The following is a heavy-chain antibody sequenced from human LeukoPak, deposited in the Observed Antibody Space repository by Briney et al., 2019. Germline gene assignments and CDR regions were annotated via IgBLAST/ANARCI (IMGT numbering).Heavy chain of an antibody. CDR2: IYHSGST. CDR3: ARNSSSWFDY. Sequence: PSETLSLTCAVSTDYSIRSGDYWGWIRQPPGKGLEWIGSIYHSGSTHYNPSLKSRVTISVDTSRNQFSLKLSSVTAADTAVYYCARNSSSWFDYWGQGTLVTVSS. J-gene: IGHJ4*02. D-gene: IGHD6-13*01. CDR1: TDYSIRSGDY. V-gene: IGHV4-38-2*01.